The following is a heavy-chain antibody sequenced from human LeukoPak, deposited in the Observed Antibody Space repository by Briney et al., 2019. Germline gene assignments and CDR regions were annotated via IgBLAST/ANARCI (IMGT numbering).Heavy chain of an antibody. CDR3: AKGHCSGTTCYGWFDP. Sequence: GGSLRLSGAASGFTFSNYAMSWVRQAPGKGLEWISSIDGSGGSTNYADSVKGRFTISRDNSKNTLYLQMNSLRADDTAVYYCAKGHCSGTTCYGWFDPWGQGTLVTVSS. D-gene: IGHD2-2*01. CDR1: GFTFSNYA. V-gene: IGHV3-23*01. CDR2: IDGSGGST. J-gene: IGHJ5*01.